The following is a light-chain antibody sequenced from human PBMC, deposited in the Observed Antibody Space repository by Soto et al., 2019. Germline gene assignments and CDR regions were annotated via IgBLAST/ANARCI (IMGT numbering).Light chain of an antibody. CDR3: RTWDSSLSVVL. CDR2: DNS. J-gene: IGLJ2*01. Sequence: QSVLTQPPSVSAAAGQKVTISCSGSYSNIGSNFVSWYQHFPGSAPRLLIYDNSQRPSGIPDRFSGSKSGSSATLGITGLQTGDEADYYCRTWDSSLSVVLFGGGTKVTVL. CDR1: YSNIGSNF. V-gene: IGLV1-51*01.